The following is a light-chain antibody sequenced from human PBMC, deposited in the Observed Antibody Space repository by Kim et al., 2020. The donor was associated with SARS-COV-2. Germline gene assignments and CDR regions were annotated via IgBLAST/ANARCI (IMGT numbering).Light chain of an antibody. Sequence: ASVGARVTITGRAGQGISNYLASYQQKPGKVPRLLIYAASTLQSGVPSRFSGSGSGTDFTLTISSLQPEDVATYYCQKYNSAPQTFGGGTKVDIK. V-gene: IGKV1-27*01. CDR1: QGISNY. CDR3: QKYNSAPQT. J-gene: IGKJ4*01. CDR2: AAS.